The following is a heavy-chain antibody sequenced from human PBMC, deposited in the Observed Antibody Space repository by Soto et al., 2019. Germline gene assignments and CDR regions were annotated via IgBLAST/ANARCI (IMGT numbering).Heavy chain of an antibody. CDR2: INAGNGNT. CDR3: ARDSTPSRSDYYYGMDV. CDR1: GYTFTSYA. J-gene: IGHJ6*02. Sequence: GASVKVSCKASGYTFTSYAMHWVRQAPGQRLEWMGWINAGNGNTKYSQKFQGRVTITRDTSASTAYMELSSLRSEDTAVYYCARDSTPSRSDYYYGMDVWGQGTTVTVSS. D-gene: IGHD6-6*01. V-gene: IGHV1-3*01.